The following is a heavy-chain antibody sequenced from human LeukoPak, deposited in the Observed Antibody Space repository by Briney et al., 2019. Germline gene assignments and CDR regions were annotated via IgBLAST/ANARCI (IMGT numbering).Heavy chain of an antibody. J-gene: IGHJ4*02. Sequence: GGSLRLSCTTSGFTFNNAWMSWVRQAPGKGLEWVGHIKSKTDGGTADYAAPVTGRFTVSRDDSKNTLYLLMNSLKAEDTAVYYCTYHGGIYWGQGTLVTVSS. CDR2: IKSKTDGGTA. CDR1: GFTFNNAW. D-gene: IGHD2-15*01. V-gene: IGHV3-15*01. CDR3: TYHGGIY.